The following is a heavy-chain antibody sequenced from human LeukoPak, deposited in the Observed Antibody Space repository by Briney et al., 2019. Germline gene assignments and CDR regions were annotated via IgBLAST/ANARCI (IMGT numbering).Heavy chain of an antibody. Sequence: SETLSLTCTVSGGSISSSSNNWGWIRQPPGKGLEWIGNIYYSGSTYYNPSLKSRVTISVDTSKNQLSLKLSSVTAADTAVYYCARRIYGSGIRWGQGTLVTVSS. CDR2: IYYSGST. CDR3: ARRIYGSGIR. CDR1: GGSISSSSNN. D-gene: IGHD3-10*01. J-gene: IGHJ4*02. V-gene: IGHV4-39*01.